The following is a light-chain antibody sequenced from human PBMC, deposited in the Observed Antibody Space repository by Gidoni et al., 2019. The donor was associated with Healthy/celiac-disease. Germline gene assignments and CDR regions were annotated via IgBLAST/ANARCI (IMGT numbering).Light chain of an antibody. CDR1: QGISSY. V-gene: IGKV1-8*01. CDR3: QQHDSYPFT. Sequence: AIRLTQSPSSFSSSTGDRATITCRASQGISSYLAWYQQKPGKAPKLLIYDASTLQSGVPSRFSGSGSGTDFTLTISCLQSEDFATYYCQQHDSYPFTFGQGTKVDIK. CDR2: DAS. J-gene: IGKJ3*01.